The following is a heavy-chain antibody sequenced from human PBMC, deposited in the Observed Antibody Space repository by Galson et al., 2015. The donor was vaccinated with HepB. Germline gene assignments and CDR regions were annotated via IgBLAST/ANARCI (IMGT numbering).Heavy chain of an antibody. J-gene: IGHJ3*02. D-gene: IGHD1-20*01. CDR1: GYTFTHYY. CDR3: ARSSLYQWNGYDAFDI. V-gene: IGHV1-2*02. CDR2: VNPNGGGT. Sequence: SVKVSCKASGYTFTHYYIHWVRQAPGQGLEWLGWVNPNGGGTDYAQKFQGRVTLTGDTSISTAHMELSDMKSDDTAVYYCARSSLYQWNGYDAFDIWGQGTLVTVSS.